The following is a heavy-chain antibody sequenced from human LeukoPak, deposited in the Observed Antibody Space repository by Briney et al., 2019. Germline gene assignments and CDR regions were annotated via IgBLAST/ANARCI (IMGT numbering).Heavy chain of an antibody. V-gene: IGHV3-7*03. CDR2: IKQDGSDK. CDR1: GYTFSSYC. J-gene: IGHJ4*02. CDR3: ATDPRLLTY. Sequence: GGSLRLSCAASGYTFSSYCMTWVRQAPGKGLEWVATIKQDGSDKNTDHSVKGRFPISRDNAKNQLYLQMDSLRAEAQAVDYFATDPRLLTYWGQGTLVTVSS.